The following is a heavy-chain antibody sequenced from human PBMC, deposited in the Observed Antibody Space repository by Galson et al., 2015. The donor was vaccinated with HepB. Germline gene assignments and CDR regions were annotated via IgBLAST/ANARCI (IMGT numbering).Heavy chain of an antibody. D-gene: IGHD2/OR15-2a*01. V-gene: IGHV1-69*04. CDR1: GGTFSSYA. CDR3: ARDYPVRIDYYGMDV. J-gene: IGHJ6*02. CDR2: IIPILGIA. Sequence: SVKVSCKASGGTFSSYAISWVRQAPGQGLEWMGRIIPILGIANYAQKFQGRVTITADKSTSTAYMELSSLRSEDTAAYYCARDYPVRIDYYGMDVWGQGTTVTVSS.